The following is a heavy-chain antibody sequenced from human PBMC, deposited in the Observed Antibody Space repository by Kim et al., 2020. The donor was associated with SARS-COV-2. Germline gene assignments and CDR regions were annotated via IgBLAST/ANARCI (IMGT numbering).Heavy chain of an antibody. Sequence: GRFTISRDNAKNALYLQMNSLRAEDTAVYYCARVRWWQLVDNYYYGMDVWGQGTTVTVSS. J-gene: IGHJ6*02. CDR3: ARVRWWQLVDNYYYGMDV. D-gene: IGHD6-6*01. V-gene: IGHV3-11*06.